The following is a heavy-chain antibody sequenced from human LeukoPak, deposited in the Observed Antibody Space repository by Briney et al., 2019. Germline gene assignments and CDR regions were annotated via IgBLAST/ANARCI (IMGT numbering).Heavy chain of an antibody. Sequence: PGGSLRLSCAASGFIFSSYGMTWVRQAPGKGLEWVSFISDSGGETFYTDSVKGRFTISRDNSKNTLYLQVNSLRAEDTALYYCAKRVGATEGIDYWGQGTLVTVSS. D-gene: IGHD1-26*01. CDR2: ISDSGGET. J-gene: IGHJ4*02. V-gene: IGHV3-23*01. CDR1: GFIFSSYG. CDR3: AKRVGATEGIDY.